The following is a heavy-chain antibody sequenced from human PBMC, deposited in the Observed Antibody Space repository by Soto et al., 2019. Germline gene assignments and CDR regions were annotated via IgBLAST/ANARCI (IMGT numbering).Heavy chain of an antibody. V-gene: IGHV3-30*18. CDR2: ISYDGSNK. J-gene: IGHJ5*02. D-gene: IGHD2-2*01. CDR3: AKDWDIVVVPAASPGWFDP. CDR1: GFTFSSYG. Sequence: LRLSCAASGFTFSSYGMHWVRQAPGKGLEWVAVISYDGSNKYYADSVKGRFTISRDNSKNTLYLQMNSLRAEDTAVYYCAKDWDIVVVPAASPGWFDPWGQGTLVTVSS.